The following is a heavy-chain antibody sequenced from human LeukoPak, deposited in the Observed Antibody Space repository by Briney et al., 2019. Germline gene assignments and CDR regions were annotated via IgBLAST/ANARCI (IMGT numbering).Heavy chain of an antibody. D-gene: IGHD3-3*01. CDR1: DESFSDYY. Sequence: SETLSLTCTVYDESFSDYYWSWVRQPPGKGLEWIGEIRNDGGTNYNPSLKSRVTISVDTSKNQLSLKLSSVTAADTAVYYCARVRSIFGVVLYYFDYWGQGTLVTVSS. V-gene: IGHV4-34*01. CDR2: IRNDGGT. CDR3: ARVRSIFGVVLYYFDY. J-gene: IGHJ4*02.